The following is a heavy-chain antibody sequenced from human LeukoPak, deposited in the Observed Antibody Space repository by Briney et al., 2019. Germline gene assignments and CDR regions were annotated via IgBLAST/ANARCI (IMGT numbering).Heavy chain of an antibody. CDR3: ARDKYGDYSFDY. J-gene: IGHJ4*02. CDR1: GFTFSRYT. V-gene: IGHV3-21*01. Sequence: GGSLRLSCAASGFTFSRYTMNWVRQAPGKGLEWVSSISGTSSYISYADSLKGRFTISRDNAKNSLYLQMNSLRDEDTAVYSCARDKYGDYSFDYWGQGTLVTVSS. CDR2: ISGTSSYI. D-gene: IGHD4-17*01.